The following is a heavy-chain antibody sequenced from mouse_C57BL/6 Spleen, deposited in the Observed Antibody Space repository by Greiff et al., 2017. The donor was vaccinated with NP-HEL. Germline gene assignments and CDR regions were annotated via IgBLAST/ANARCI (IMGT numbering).Heavy chain of an antibody. CDR1: GYTFTSYW. D-gene: IGHD2-3*01. V-gene: IGHV1-53*01. CDR2: INPSNGGT. CDR3: ARHDGYSWFAY. Sequence: QVQLQQPGTELVKPGASVKLSCKASGYTFTSYWMHWVKQRPGQGLEWIGNINPSNGGTNYNEKFKSKATLTVDKSTSKGYMKLSSLTSEDSAVYYCARHDGYSWFAYWGQGTLVTVSA. J-gene: IGHJ3*01.